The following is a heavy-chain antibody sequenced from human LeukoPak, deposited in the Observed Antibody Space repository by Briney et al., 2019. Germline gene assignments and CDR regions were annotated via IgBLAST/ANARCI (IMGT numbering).Heavy chain of an antibody. Sequence: TGGSLRLSCAASGFTFTNHYMTWIRQAPGKGLEWVSGISWNSGSIGYADSVKGRFTISRDNAKNSLYLQMNSLRAEDTALYYCAKDPLYDSSGNFDYWGQGTLVTVSS. CDR1: GFTFTNHY. CDR2: ISWNSGSI. D-gene: IGHD3-22*01. CDR3: AKDPLYDSSGNFDY. V-gene: IGHV3-9*01. J-gene: IGHJ4*02.